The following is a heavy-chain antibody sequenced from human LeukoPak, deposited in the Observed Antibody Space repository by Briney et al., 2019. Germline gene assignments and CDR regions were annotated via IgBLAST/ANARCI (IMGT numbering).Heavy chain of an antibody. J-gene: IGHJ5*02. CDR3: AKDEGVANRWFDP. D-gene: IGHD5-12*01. V-gene: IGHV1-69*13. CDR2: IIPIFGSA. CDR1: GGTFSSYA. Sequence: SVKVSCEASGGTFSSYAISWVRQAPGQRLEWMGGIIPIFGSANYAQKFQGRVTITADESTTTAYMELTGLRSEDTAVYYCAKDEGVANRWFDPWGQGTLVTVSS.